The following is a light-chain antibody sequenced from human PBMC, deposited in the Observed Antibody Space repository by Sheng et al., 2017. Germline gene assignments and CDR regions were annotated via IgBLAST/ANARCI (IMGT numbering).Light chain of an antibody. CDR2: DVT. CDR3: SSYTRSSTYV. CDR1: SSDVGGYNY. J-gene: IGLJ1*01. V-gene: IGLV2-14*03. Sequence: QSALTQPASVSGSPGQSITISCTGTSSDVGGYNYVSWYQQHPGKAPKLITYDVTNRPSGISDRFSGSKSGNTASLTISGLQAEDEADYYCSSYTRSSTYVFGTGTKVTVI.